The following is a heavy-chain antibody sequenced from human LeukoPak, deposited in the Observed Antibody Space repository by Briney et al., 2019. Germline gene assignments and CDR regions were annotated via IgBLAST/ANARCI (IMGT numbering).Heavy chain of an antibody. J-gene: IGHJ4*02. CDR1: GGSISSYY. CDR3: ARVSTYYDILTGYRAEYYFDY. V-gene: IGHV4-59*01. Sequence: SSETLSLTCTVSGGSISSYYWSWIRQPPGKGLEWIGYIYYSGSTNYNPSLKSRVTISVDTSKNQFSLKLSSVTAADTAVYYCARVSTYYDILTGYRAEYYFDYWGQGTLVTVSS. CDR2: IYYSGST. D-gene: IGHD3-9*01.